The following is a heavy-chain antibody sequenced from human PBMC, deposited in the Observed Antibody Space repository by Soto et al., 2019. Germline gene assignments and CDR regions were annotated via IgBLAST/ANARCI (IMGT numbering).Heavy chain of an antibody. V-gene: IGHV3-33*01. J-gene: IGHJ4*02. Sequence: QVQLVESGGGVVQPGRSLRLSCAASGFTFSSYGMHWVRPAPGKGLERVAVIWYDGSNKYYADSVKGRFTISRDNSKNPLYLQMNSLRAEDTTVYYCARDDYLSGSYDIGAAVDYWGQGTLVTVSS. CDR2: IWYDGSNK. D-gene: IGHD1-26*01. CDR3: ARDDYLSGSYDIGAAVDY. CDR1: GFTFSSYG.